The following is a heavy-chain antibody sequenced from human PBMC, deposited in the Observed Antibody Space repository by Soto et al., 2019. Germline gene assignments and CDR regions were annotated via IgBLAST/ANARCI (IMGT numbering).Heavy chain of an antibody. CDR2: IYWDDDK. Sequence: SGPTLVNPTQTLTLTCTFSGFSLSTSGVGVGWIRQPPGKALEWLALIYWDDDKRYRPSLKSRLTITKDTSKNQVVLTMTNMDPVDIATYYCSHTPDYYCSGHFDYWGQGTLGTVSS. D-gene: IGHD3-10*01. V-gene: IGHV2-5*02. CDR1: GFSLSTSGVG. J-gene: IGHJ4*02. CDR3: SHTPDYYCSGHFDY.